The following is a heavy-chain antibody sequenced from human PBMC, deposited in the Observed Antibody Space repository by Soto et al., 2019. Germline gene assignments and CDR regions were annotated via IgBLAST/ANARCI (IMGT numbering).Heavy chain of an antibody. D-gene: IGHD3-9*01. CDR2: INSDGSTT. Sequence: EVQLVESGGGLVQPGGSLRLSCVASGFTFSSYWMHWVRQAPGKGLVWVSRINSDGSTTSYADSVKGRFTISGDNAKNTLYLQMNSLRAEDTAVYYCARVRAGYYNFDYWGQGTLVTVSS. J-gene: IGHJ4*02. CDR1: GFTFSSYW. CDR3: ARVRAGYYNFDY. V-gene: IGHV3-74*01.